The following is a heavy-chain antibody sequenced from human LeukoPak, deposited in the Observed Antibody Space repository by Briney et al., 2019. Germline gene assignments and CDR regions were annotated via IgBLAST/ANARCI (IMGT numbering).Heavy chain of an antibody. Sequence: GGSLRLSCAASGFTFTNYWMSWVRQAPGKGLELVANIKQDRSEKYYVDSVKGRFTISRDNAKNSLYLQMNSLRAEDTAVYYCARGLSGPNDYWGQGTLVTVSS. CDR3: ARGLSGPNDY. J-gene: IGHJ4*02. V-gene: IGHV3-7*01. CDR1: GFTFTNYW. D-gene: IGHD3-3*01. CDR2: IKQDRSEK.